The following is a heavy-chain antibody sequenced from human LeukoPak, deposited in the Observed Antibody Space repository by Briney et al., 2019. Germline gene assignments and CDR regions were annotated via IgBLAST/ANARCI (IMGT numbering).Heavy chain of an antibody. CDR3: ATGLQYGLWGVPYFYYMHA. CDR2: VNPRDGGT. V-gene: IGHV1-2*02. CDR1: GYDFTGYY. J-gene: IGHJ6*03. D-gene: IGHD3-10*01. Sequence: ASVKVSCKASGYDFTGYYVHWVRQAPGHGFEWMGWVNPRDGGTHYAQNFQGRVTITGDTSITTAYMELGSLASDDTAVYYCATGLQYGLWGVPYFYYMHAWGKGTTVTVSS.